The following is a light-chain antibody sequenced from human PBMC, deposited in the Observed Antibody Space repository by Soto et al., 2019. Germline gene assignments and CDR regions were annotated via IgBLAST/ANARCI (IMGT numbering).Light chain of an antibody. CDR1: SSDVGGYNY. CDR2: DVS. V-gene: IGLV2-14*01. CDR3: SSYTSSSTYV. Sequence: QSGLTPPASVSGSPGQSVPISCTGTSSDVGGYNYVSWYQQHPGKAPKLMIYDVSNRPSGVSNRFSGSKSGNTASLTISGLQAEDEADYYCSSYTSSSTYVFGTGTKVTVL. J-gene: IGLJ1*01.